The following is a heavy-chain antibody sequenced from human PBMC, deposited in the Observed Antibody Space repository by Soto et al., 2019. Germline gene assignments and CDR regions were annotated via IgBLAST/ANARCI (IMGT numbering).Heavy chain of an antibody. CDR2: INHSGST. CDR3: ARERMVYAMGTYYYYMDV. CDR1: GGSFSGYY. Sequence: SETLSLTCAVYGGSFSGYYLSWIRQPPGKGLEWIGEINHSGSTNYNPSLKSRVTISVDTSKNQFSLKLSSVTAADTAVYYCARERMVYAMGTYYYYMDVWGKGTTVTVSS. D-gene: IGHD2-8*01. V-gene: IGHV4-34*01. J-gene: IGHJ6*03.